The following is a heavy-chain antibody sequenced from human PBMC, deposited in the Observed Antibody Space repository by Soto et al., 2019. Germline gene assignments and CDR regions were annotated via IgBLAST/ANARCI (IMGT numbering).Heavy chain of an antibody. Sequence: ASVKVSCKASGYTFTSYDINWVRQATGQGLEWMGWMNPNSGNTGYAQKFQGRVTMTRNTSISTAYMELSSLRSEDTAVYYCARSITTTIFGVDNNWFDPWGQGTLVTVSS. CDR1: GYTFTSYD. CDR3: ARSITTTIFGVDNNWFDP. J-gene: IGHJ5*02. V-gene: IGHV1-8*01. D-gene: IGHD3-3*01. CDR2: MNPNSGNT.